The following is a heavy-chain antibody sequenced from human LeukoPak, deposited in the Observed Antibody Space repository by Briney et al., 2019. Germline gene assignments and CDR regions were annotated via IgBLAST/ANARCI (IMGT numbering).Heavy chain of an antibody. CDR1: GFTFSSYG. Sequence: GGSLRLSCAASGFTFSSYGMNWVRQAPGKGLEWVAVIWYDGSNKYYADSVKGRFTISRDNSKNTLYLQMNSLRAEDTAVYYCARDQLLWFGNDYWGQGTLVTVSS. CDR3: ARDQLLWFGNDY. V-gene: IGHV3-33*01. D-gene: IGHD3-10*01. J-gene: IGHJ4*02. CDR2: IWYDGSNK.